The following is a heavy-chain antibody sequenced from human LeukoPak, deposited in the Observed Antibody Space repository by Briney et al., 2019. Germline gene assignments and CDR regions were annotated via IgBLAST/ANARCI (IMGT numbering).Heavy chain of an antibody. CDR2: LSSTGGTR. V-gene: IGHV3-48*01. CDR3: ARAARPKLRFLDFDY. CDR1: GSTFSTYD. J-gene: IGHJ4*02. Sequence: AGGSLRFSCLALGSTFSTYDTNWVGKAPGKGWDWVSFLSSTGGTRYYAKSVQGRFTISRDDGKNSLYLQISSLRAEDTAVYYCARAARPKLRFLDFDYWGQGTLLTVSS. D-gene: IGHD3-3*01.